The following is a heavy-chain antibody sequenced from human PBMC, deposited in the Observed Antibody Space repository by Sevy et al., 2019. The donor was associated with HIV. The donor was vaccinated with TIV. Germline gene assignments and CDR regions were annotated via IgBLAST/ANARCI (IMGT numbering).Heavy chain of an antibody. CDR1: GFTVSSNY. Sequence: GGSLRLSCAASGFTVSSNYMSWVRHAPGKGLEWVSVIYSGGSTYYADSVKGRFTISRDNSKNTLYLQMNSLRAEDTAVYYCARGGAVAAPFDYWGQGTLVTVSS. CDR3: ARGGAVAAPFDY. CDR2: IYSGGST. J-gene: IGHJ4*02. V-gene: IGHV3-53*01. D-gene: IGHD6-19*01.